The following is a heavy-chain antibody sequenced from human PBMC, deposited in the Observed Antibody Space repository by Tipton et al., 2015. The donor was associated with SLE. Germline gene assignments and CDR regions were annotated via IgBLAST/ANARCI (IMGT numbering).Heavy chain of an antibody. J-gene: IGHJ3*02. CDR1: GGTFSSYA. CDR2: IIPIFGTA. Sequence: QSGAEVKKPGSSVKVSCKASGGTFSSYAISWVRQAPGQGLEWMGGIIPIFGTANYAQKFQGRVTITTDESTSTAYMELSSLRSEDMAVYYCAGHDFWSGYYKPPAFDIWGQGTMVTVSS. CDR3: AGHDFWSGYYKPPAFDI. V-gene: IGHV1-69*05. D-gene: IGHD3-3*01.